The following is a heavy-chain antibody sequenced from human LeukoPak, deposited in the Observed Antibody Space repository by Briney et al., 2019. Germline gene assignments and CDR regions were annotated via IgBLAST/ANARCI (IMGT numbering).Heavy chain of an antibody. CDR1: GFTFSSYA. Sequence: GSSLRLSCAASGFTFSSYAMHWVRQAPGKGLERLAVISYDGSNKYYADSVKGRFTISRDNSKNTLYLQMNSLRAEDTAVYYCARDRDYVWGSYRFDYWGQGTLVTVSS. CDR2: ISYDGSNK. CDR3: ARDRDYVWGSYRFDY. J-gene: IGHJ4*02. V-gene: IGHV3-30*04. D-gene: IGHD3-16*02.